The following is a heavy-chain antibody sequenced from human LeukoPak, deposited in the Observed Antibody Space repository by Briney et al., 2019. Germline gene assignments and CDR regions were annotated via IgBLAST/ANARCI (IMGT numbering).Heavy chain of an antibody. D-gene: IGHD6-19*01. V-gene: IGHV3-15*01. CDR2: IRSKTDGGAT. CDR1: GFTFTNAW. CDR3: TTDLHSSGWLKDDY. J-gene: IGHJ4*02. Sequence: GGSLRLSCTASGFTFTNAWMSWVRHAPGKWLEWVGRIRSKTDGGATDFAAPVKGRFSISRDDSKNTLYLQMNSLKTEDTAVYYCTTDLHSSGWLKDDYWGQGTLVTVSS.